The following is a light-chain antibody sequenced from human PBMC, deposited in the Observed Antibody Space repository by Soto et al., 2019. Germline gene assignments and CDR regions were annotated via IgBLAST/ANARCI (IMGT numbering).Light chain of an antibody. J-gene: IGLJ2*01. V-gene: IGLV1-40*01. CDR1: NSNIGAGSG. Sequence: QSVXTQPPSVSGAPGQRVTISCXGNNSNIGAGSGVNWYQQFPDRAPKLLIYANTHRPSGVPDRFSGSTSATSASLAITGLQTQDEADYYCQSFDSSLTGLIFGGGTKVTVL. CDR3: QSFDSSLTGLI. CDR2: ANT.